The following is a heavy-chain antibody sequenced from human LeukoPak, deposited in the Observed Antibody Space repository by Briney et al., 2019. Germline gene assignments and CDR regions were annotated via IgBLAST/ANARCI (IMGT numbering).Heavy chain of an antibody. V-gene: IGHV3-30*02. Sequence: GGSLRLSCAASGFTFSSYGMHWVRQAPGKGLEWVAVIWYGGSNKYYADSVKGRFTISRDNSKNTLYLQMNSLRAEDTAVYYCAKGDVWSGYYNMAFDIWGQGTMVTVSS. CDR1: GFTFSSYG. D-gene: IGHD3-3*01. J-gene: IGHJ3*02. CDR3: AKGDVWSGYYNMAFDI. CDR2: IWYGGSNK.